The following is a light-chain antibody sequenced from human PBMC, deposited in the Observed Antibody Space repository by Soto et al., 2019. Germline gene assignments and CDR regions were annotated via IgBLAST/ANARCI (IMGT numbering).Light chain of an antibody. Sequence: EIVLTQSPAILSLSPGEKATLSCRASQSVSSSYLAWYQQKPGQAPRLLIYGASSRATGIPDRFSGSGSGTDFTLTISRLEPEDFAVYYCQQYNNWPPWTFGQGTKVDIK. CDR1: QSVSSSY. CDR2: GAS. V-gene: IGKV3-20*01. J-gene: IGKJ1*01. CDR3: QQYNNWPPWT.